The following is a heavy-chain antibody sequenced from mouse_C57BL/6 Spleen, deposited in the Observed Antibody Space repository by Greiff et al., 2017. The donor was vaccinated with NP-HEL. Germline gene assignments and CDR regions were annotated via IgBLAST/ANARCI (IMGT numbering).Heavy chain of an antibody. CDR1: GYSITSGYY. V-gene: IGHV3-6*01. CDR2: ISYDGSN. J-gene: IGHJ4*01. D-gene: IGHD2-4*01. CDR3: ARLYYDYDGYYAMDY. Sequence: DVQLQESGPGLVKPSQSLSLTCSVTGYSITSGYYWNWIRQFPGNKLEWMGYISYDGSNNYNPSLKNRISITRDTSKNQFFLKLNSVTTEDTATYYCARLYYDYDGYYAMDYWGQGTSVTVSS.